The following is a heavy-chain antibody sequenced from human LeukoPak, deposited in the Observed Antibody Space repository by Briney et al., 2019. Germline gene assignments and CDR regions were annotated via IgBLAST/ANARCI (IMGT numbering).Heavy chain of an antibody. CDR2: IKQDGSEK. D-gene: IGHD2-2*02. Sequence: GGSLRLSCAASGFTFSSYWMSWVRQAPGKGLELVANIKQDGSEKYYVDSVKGRFTISRDNAKNSLYLQMNSLRAEDTAVYYCARGGLYVYYYYMDVWGKGTTVTVSS. CDR3: ARGGLYVYYYYMDV. V-gene: IGHV3-7*01. CDR1: GFTFSSYW. J-gene: IGHJ6*03.